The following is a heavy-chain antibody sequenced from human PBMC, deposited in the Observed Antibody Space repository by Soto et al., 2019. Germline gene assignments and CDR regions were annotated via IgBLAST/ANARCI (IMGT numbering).Heavy chain of an antibody. CDR1: SGSISSYY. V-gene: IGHV4-59*03. J-gene: IGHJ5*01. CDR2: IHYSGST. D-gene: IGHD2-21*01. Sequence: SETLSLTCTVSSGSISSYYWSWIRQPPGEGLQWIGYIHYSGSTKYNPSLKSRVTMSVNTSKNKFSLRIKSVTAEDTDFYYCVGSVIEVWVPKEDYWFDYWALGTSVT. CDR3: VGSVIEVWVPKEDYWFDY.